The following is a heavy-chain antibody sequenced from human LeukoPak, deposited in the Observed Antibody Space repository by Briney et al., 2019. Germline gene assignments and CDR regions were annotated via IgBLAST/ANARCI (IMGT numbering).Heavy chain of an antibody. J-gene: IGHJ5*02. CDR2: INHSGST. Sequence: SETLSLTCAVYGGSFSGYYWSWIRQPPGKGLEWIGEINHSGSTNYNPSLKSRVTISVDTSKNQFSLKLSSVTAADTAVYYCARADIANWFDPWGQGTLVTVSS. D-gene: IGHD2-21*01. V-gene: IGHV4-34*01. CDR1: GGSFSGYY. CDR3: ARADIANWFDP.